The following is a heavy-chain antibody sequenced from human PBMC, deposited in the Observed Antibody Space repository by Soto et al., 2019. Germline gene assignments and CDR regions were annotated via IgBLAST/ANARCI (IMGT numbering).Heavy chain of an antibody. CDR1: GFTFSSYG. CDR2: ISYDGSNK. D-gene: IGHD6-13*01. V-gene: IGHV3-30*18. CDR3: AKCPSIYSSSCHHTSYYGMDV. Sequence: GGSLRLSCAASGFTFSSYGMHWVRQAPGKGLEWVAVISYDGSNKYYADSVKGRFTISRDNSKNTLYLQMNSLRAEDTAVYYCAKCPSIYSSSCHHTSYYGMDVWGQGTTVTVSS. J-gene: IGHJ6*02.